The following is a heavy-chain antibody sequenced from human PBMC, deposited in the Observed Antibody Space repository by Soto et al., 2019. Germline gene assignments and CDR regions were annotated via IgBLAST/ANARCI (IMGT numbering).Heavy chain of an antibody. CDR3: ATDRGDYNSSPDY. CDR1: GFTSSSYD. CDR2: IRYDGSNK. V-gene: IGHV3-33*01. J-gene: IGHJ4*02. Sequence: QVQLVESGGGVVQPGRSLRLSCAASGFTSSSYDMHWVRQTPGKGLEWVAVIRYDGSNKYYGDSVKGRFIISRDNSKNTVYLQMNSLRAGDTAVYYCATDRGDYNSSPDYWGQGTLVTVSS. D-gene: IGHD3-10*01.